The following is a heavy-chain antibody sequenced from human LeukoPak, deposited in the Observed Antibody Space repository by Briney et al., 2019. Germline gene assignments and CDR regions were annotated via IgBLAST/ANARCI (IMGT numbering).Heavy chain of an antibody. D-gene: IGHD5/OR15-5a*01. J-gene: IGHJ6*02. CDR1: LVTVWKTL. V-gene: IGHV3-15*01. Sequence: SGGSLRLSCAESLVTVWKTLTSCGRQAPGKGLEWVGRIKSKTDGGATDYAAPVKGRFTISRDDTKNPLYLQMNSLKSDDTADYYCTTAQCQHVYYYYGMDVWGQGTTVTVSS. CDR3: TTAQCQHVYYYYGMDV. CDR2: IKSKTDGGAT.